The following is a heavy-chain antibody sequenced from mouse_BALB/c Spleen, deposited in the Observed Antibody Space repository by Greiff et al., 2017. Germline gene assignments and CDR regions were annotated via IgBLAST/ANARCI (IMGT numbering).Heavy chain of an antibody. CDR2: IRSKTNNHAT. D-gene: IGHD1-1*01. Sequence: VQLKESGGGLVQPGGSMKLSCAASGFTFSDAWMDWVRQSPEKGLEWVAEIRSKTNNHATYYAESVKGRFTISRDDSKGSVYLQMNSLRVEDTGIYYCIPNLLGYFDYWGQGTTLTVSS. J-gene: IGHJ2*01. CDR1: GFTFSDAW. V-gene: IGHV6-6*01. CDR3: IPNLLGYFDY.